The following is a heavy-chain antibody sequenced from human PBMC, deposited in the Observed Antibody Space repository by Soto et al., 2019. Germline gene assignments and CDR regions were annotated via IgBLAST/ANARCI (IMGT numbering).Heavy chain of an antibody. CDR2: ISSSTSHT. Sequence: QVPLVESGGGLVQPGGSLRLSCAVSGFTFSDYYMTWIRQAPGKGLEWVSYISSSTSHTNYADSVKGRFTISRDNANNSLVLQMNSLRAEDTAVYYCARGRGAAADYFDFWGQGTLVTVSS. D-gene: IGHD6-13*01. J-gene: IGHJ4*02. V-gene: IGHV3-11*05. CDR1: GFTFSDYY. CDR3: ARGRGAAADYFDF.